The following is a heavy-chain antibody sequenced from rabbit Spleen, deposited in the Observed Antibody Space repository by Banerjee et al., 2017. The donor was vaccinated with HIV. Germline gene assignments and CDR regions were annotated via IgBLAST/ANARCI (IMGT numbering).Heavy chain of an antibody. CDR3: AKMADNIYVNYFNL. D-gene: IGHD6-1*01. Sequence: QEQLVESGGGLVQPGGTLTLTCTASGFSFSRTYYMCWVRQAPGKGLEWIGCIGTGSGSTWYASWAKGRFTISRSTSLNTMDLKMTSLTAADTATHFCAKMADNIYVNYFNLWGPGTLVTVS. CDR2: IGTGSGST. V-gene: IGHV1S43*01. J-gene: IGHJ4*01. CDR1: GFSFSRTYY.